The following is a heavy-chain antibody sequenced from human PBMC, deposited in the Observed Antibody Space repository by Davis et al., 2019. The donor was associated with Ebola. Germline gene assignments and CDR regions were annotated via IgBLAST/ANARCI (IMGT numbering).Heavy chain of an antibody. D-gene: IGHD6-19*01. Sequence: GESLKISCAASGFTFSSYAMSWVRQAPGKGLEWVSAISGSGGSTYYADSVKGRFTISRDNAGNALHLDMNSLRPEDTAVYYCARGPTVAGTGNTFDIWGQGTVVTVSS. CDR3: ARGPTVAGTGNTFDI. CDR1: GFTFSSYA. J-gene: IGHJ3*02. CDR2: ISGSGGST. V-gene: IGHV3-23*01.